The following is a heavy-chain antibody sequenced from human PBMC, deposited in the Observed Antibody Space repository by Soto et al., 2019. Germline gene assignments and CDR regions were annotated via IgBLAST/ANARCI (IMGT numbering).Heavy chain of an antibody. V-gene: IGHV3-23*01. CDR3: AKEQRVLMGPGDY. CDR1: GFTFSSYA. D-gene: IGHD2-8*01. J-gene: IGHJ4*02. CDR2: ISGSGGST. Sequence: EVQLLESGGGLVQPGGSLRLSCAASGFTFSSYAMSWVRQAPGKGLEWVSAISGSGGSTYYADSVKGRFTISRDNSKNTLYLQMTSRRAEDTAVYYCAKEQRVLMGPGDYWGQGTLVTVSS.